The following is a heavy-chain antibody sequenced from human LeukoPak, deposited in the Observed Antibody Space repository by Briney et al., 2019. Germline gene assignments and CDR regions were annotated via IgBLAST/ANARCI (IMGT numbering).Heavy chain of an antibody. V-gene: IGHV4-38-2*01. Sequence: SETLSLTCAVSGYSISSGYYWGWIRQPPGKGLEWIGSIYHSGSTYYNPSLKSRVTISVDTSKNQFSLKLSSVIAADTAVYYCAGTYCSSTSCSDAFDIWGQGTMVTVSS. CDR1: GYSISSGYY. J-gene: IGHJ3*02. D-gene: IGHD2-2*01. CDR2: IYHSGST. CDR3: AGTYCSSTSCSDAFDI.